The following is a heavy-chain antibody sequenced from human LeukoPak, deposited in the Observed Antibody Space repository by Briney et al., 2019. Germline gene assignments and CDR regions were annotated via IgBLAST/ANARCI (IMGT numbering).Heavy chain of an antibody. CDR1: GYTFTNYY. J-gene: IGHJ4*02. D-gene: IGHD2-8*01. V-gene: IGHV1-46*01. Sequence: ASVKVSCKASGYTFTNYYMHWVRQAPGQGLEWMGMIHPSGGSTTYAQKFQGRVTMTRDTSTSTVYMELSSLRSEDTAVYYCARVPYCSNGICYTHYYCDYWGQGTLVTVSS. CDR3: ARVPYCSNGICYTHYYCDY. CDR2: IHPSGGST.